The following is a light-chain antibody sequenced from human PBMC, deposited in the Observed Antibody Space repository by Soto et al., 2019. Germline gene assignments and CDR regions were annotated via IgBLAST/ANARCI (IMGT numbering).Light chain of an antibody. CDR3: QQYNSYPFT. CDR2: KAS. Sequence: DIQMTQSPSTLSASVGDRVTITCRASQSISSWLAWYQQKPGKAPKVLIYKASSLESGVPSRFSGSGSGTEFTLTISSLQTDDFATYYCQQYNSYPFTFGPGTKVDIK. V-gene: IGKV1-5*03. CDR1: QSISSW. J-gene: IGKJ3*01.